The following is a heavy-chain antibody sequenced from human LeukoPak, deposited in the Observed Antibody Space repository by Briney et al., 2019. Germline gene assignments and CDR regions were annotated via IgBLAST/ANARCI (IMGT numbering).Heavy chain of an antibody. CDR3: ARDRIVVVVALDAFDI. J-gene: IGHJ3*02. CDR2: IKQDGREK. CDR1: GFTLSSYC. D-gene: IGHD2-15*01. Sequence: GGPLRLSCAASGFTLSSYCMSWVRQAPGKGLEWVANIKQDGREKYYVDSVKGRFTISRDNAKNSLYLQMNSLRADDTAVYYCARDRIVVVVALDAFDIWGQGTMVTVSS. V-gene: IGHV3-7*01.